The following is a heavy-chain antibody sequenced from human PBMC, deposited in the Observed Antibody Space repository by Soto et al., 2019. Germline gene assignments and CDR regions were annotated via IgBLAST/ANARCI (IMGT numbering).Heavy chain of an antibody. Sequence: QVQLQQWGTGLLKPSETLSLTCAVYGGSFSGYYWSWIRQPPGKGLEWIGEINHSGSTNYNPSLKSRVTISVDTSKNQFSLKLSSVTAADTAVYYCARGTTVTVDYWGQGTLVTVSS. CDR3: ARGTTVTVDY. CDR2: INHSGST. CDR1: GGSFSGYY. D-gene: IGHD4-17*01. J-gene: IGHJ4*02. V-gene: IGHV4-34*01.